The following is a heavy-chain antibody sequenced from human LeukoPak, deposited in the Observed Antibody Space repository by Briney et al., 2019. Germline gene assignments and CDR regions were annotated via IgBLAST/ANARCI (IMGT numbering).Heavy chain of an antibody. CDR2: ISTGSTI. J-gene: IGHJ4*02. V-gene: IGHV3-48*03. Sequence: GGSLRLSCAASGFIFSSYAMNWVRQAPGKGLEWVSYISTGSTIHYADSVKGRFTISRDNAKKSLYLQMNSLRAEDTAVYYCVRGAHDFDHWGQGILVTVSS. CDR1: GFIFSSYA. CDR3: VRGAHDFDH.